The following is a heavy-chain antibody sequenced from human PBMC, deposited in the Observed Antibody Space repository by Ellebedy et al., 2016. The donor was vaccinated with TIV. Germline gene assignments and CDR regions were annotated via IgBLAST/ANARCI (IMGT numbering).Heavy chain of an antibody. D-gene: IGHD6-13*01. CDR3: AREWGYSSSWYDENWFDP. Sequence: GGSLRLXXAASGFTFSSYAMNWVRQAPGKGLEWVSSISSGGGSTFYADSVKGRFTISRDNAKNSLYLQMNSLRAEDTAVYYCAREWGYSSSWYDENWFDPWGQGTLVTVSS. CDR1: GFTFSSYA. J-gene: IGHJ5*02. CDR2: ISSGGGST. V-gene: IGHV3-23*01.